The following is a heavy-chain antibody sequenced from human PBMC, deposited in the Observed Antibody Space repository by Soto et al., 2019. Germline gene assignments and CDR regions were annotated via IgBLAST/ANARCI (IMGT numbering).Heavy chain of an antibody. J-gene: IGHJ6*02. CDR3: ARDDYVWGSYRQIPGWPYYYYGMDV. CDR2: ISAYNGNT. V-gene: IGHV1-18*01. D-gene: IGHD3-16*02. Sequence: QVQLVQSGAEVKKPGASVKVSCKASGYTFTSYGISWVRQAPGQGLEWMGWISAYNGNTNYAQKLQGRVTMTTDTSTSTAYMELRSLRSDDTAVYYCARDDYVWGSYRQIPGWPYYYYGMDVWGQGTTVTVSS. CDR1: GYTFTSYG.